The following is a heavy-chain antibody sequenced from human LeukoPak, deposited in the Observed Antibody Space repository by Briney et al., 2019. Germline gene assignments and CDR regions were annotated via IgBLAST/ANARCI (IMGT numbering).Heavy chain of an antibody. CDR3: ARENIVLMVYASKGLDRYFDY. J-gene: IGHJ4*02. V-gene: IGHV4-61*02. D-gene: IGHD2-8*01. CDR1: GGSISSGSYY. Sequence: SETLSLTCTVSGGSISSGSYYWSWGRQPAGRGLEGVGRIYRSGSTNYNPSLKSRVTISVDTSKNQFSLKLSSVTAADTAVYYCARENIVLMVYASKGLDRYFDYWGQGTLVTVSS. CDR2: IYRSGST.